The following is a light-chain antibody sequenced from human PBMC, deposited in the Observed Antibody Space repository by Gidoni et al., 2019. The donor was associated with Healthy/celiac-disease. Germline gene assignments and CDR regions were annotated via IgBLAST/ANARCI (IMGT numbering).Light chain of an antibody. Sequence: QSALTQPPSASGSPGQSVTISCTGTSSDVGGYDSVSWYQHHPGKAPKFMIYEVSKRPSGVPDRFSGSKSGNTASLTVSGLQAEDEADYYCSSYAGSNNLVFGGGTKLTVL. CDR1: SSDVGGYDS. J-gene: IGLJ2*01. CDR2: EVS. V-gene: IGLV2-8*01. CDR3: SSYAGSNNLV.